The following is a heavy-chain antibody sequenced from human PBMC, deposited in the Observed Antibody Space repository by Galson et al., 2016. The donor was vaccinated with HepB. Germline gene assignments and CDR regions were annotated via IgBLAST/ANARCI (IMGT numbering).Heavy chain of an antibody. CDR2: IDSPSSTI. Sequence: SLRLSCAASGFTFSSYSMNWVRQAPGKGLEWVSFIDSPSSTIYYADSVKGRFTISRDNAKNSLYLQMNSLRDDDTAVYYCARASCSGGSCYDYWGQGTPVTVSP. CDR3: ARASCSGGSCYDY. D-gene: IGHD2-15*01. J-gene: IGHJ4*02. V-gene: IGHV3-48*02. CDR1: GFTFSSYS.